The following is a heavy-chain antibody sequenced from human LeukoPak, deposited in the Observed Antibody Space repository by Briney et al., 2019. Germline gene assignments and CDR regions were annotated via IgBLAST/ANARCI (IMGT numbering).Heavy chain of an antibody. Sequence: PGGSLRLSCAASGFTFSSYSMNWVRQAPGKGLEWVSYISSSSTIYYADSVKGRFTISRDNAKNSLYLQMNSLRAEDTAVYYCARDNRYSSGWADYWGQGTLVTASS. J-gene: IGHJ4*02. CDR2: ISSSSTI. CDR3: ARDNRYSSGWADY. CDR1: GFTFSSYS. D-gene: IGHD6-19*01. V-gene: IGHV3-48*01.